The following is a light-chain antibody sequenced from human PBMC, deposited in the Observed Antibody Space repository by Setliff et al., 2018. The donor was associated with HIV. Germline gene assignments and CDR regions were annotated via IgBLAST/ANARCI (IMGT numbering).Light chain of an antibody. V-gene: IGLV2-14*01. J-gene: IGLJ1*01. CDR2: EVS. CDR1: SSDIGDYNY. Sequence: QSALTQPASVSGSPGQSITISCAGTSSDIGDYNYVSWYQQYPGKVPKLMIYEVSYRPSGVSNRFSGSKSGNTASLTISGLQPEDEADYYCSSYTSSGTYVFGTGTKVTVL. CDR3: SSYTSSGTYV.